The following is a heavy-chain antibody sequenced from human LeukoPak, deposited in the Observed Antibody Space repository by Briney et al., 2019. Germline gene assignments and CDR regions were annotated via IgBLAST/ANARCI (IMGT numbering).Heavy chain of an antibody. D-gene: IGHD3-22*01. J-gene: IGHJ4*02. Sequence: GGSLRLSCAASGFTFSSYGMHWVRQAPGKGLEWVAVISYDGSNKYYADSVKGRFTISRDNAKKSLYLQMNSLRAEDTAVYYCARGNYYYDSSGHHYYFDYWGQGTLVTVSS. CDR1: GFTFSSYG. CDR2: ISYDGSNK. V-gene: IGHV3-30*03. CDR3: ARGNYYYDSSGHHYYFDY.